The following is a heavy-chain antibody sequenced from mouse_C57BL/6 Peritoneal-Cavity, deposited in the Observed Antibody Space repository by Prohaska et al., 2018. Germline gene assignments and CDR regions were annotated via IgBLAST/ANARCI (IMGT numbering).Heavy chain of an antibody. CDR1: FTSYW. J-gene: IGHJ3*01. D-gene: IGHD3-2*02. V-gene: IGHV1-69*02. CDR2: IDPSDSYT. CDR3: ARSGAEGAY. Sequence: FTSYWMHWVKQRPGQGLEWIGEIDPSDSYTNYNQKFKGKATVTVDKSSSTTYMQRSSLTSEDSAVYYCARSGAEGAYWGQGTLVTVSA.